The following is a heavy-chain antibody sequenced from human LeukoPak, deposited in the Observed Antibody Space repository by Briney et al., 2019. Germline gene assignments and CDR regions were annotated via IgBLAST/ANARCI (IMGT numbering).Heavy chain of an antibody. D-gene: IGHD6-13*01. Sequence: GGSLRLSCAASGFTFSSYAMHWVRQAPGKGLEWVAVISYGGSNKYYADSVKGRFTISRDNSKNTLHLQMNSLSAEDTAVYYCARDYRQQLGTYYYYYYMDVWGKGTTVTVSS. CDR1: GFTFSSYA. CDR2: ISYGGSNK. CDR3: ARDYRQQLGTYYYYYYMDV. J-gene: IGHJ6*03. V-gene: IGHV3-30*04.